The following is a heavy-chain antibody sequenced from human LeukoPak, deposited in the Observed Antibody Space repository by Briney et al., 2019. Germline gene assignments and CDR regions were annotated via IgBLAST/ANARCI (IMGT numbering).Heavy chain of an antibody. D-gene: IGHD6-19*01. CDR1: GFTFGDYA. CDR2: MNQDGSEI. Sequence: PGGSLRLSCTASGFTFGDYAMSWFRQAPGKGLEWVANMNQDGSEIHYVDSVKGRFTISRDSAKNSLYLQMNSLRAEDTAVYYCARTGGWPLPYFDYWGQGTLVTVSS. CDR3: ARTGGWPLPYFDY. V-gene: IGHV3-7*01. J-gene: IGHJ4*02.